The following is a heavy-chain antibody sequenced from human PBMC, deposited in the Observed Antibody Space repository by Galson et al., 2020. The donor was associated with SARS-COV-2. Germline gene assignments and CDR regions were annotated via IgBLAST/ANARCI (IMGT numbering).Heavy chain of an antibody. V-gene: IGHV3-30*01. CDR2: ISYDGSNK. J-gene: IGHJ4*02. CDR1: GFTFSSYA. CDR3: ASSSGYYSVSNY. Sequence: GGSLRLSCAASGFTFSSYAMHWVRHAPGKGLEWVAVISYDGSNKYYADSVKGRFTISRDNSKNTLYLQMNSLRAEDTAVYYCASSSGYYSVSNYWGQGTLVTVSS. D-gene: IGHD3-22*01.